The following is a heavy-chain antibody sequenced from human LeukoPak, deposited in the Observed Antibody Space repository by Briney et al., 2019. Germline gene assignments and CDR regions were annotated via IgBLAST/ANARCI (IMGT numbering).Heavy chain of an antibody. CDR3: ARDLVGMDY. D-gene: IGHD2-21*01. V-gene: IGHV1-69*01. Sequence: EWIGGIISIFGTANYAQKFQGRVTITADESTSTAYMELSSLRSEDTAVYYCARDLVGMDYWGQGTLVTVSS. J-gene: IGHJ4*02. CDR2: IISIFGTA.